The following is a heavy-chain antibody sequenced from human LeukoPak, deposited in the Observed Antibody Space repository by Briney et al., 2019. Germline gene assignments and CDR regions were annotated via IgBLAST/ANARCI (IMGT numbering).Heavy chain of an antibody. Sequence: GASVKVSCKASGGTFSSYAISWVRQAPGQGLEWMGGIIPLSGTTNYAQKFQGRVTITADESTITAYMEMGGLRSEDTAVYYCARGRSGTFDYWGQGTLVTVSS. CDR3: ARGRSGTFDY. D-gene: IGHD1-26*01. V-gene: IGHV1-69*13. CDR1: GGTFSSYA. J-gene: IGHJ4*02. CDR2: IIPLSGTT.